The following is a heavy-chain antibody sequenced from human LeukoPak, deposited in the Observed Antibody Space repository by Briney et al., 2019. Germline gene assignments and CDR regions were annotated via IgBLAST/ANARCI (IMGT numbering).Heavy chain of an antibody. CDR2: ISSGSTYT. CDR1: GFNFSAYS. Sequence: GGSLRLSCAASGFNFSAYSMNWVRQAPGKGLEWVSSISSGSTYTYYADSVKGRFTISRDNAKNSLYLQMNSLRAEDTAVYYCARDGSGVWLRCWGQGTLVTVSS. J-gene: IGHJ4*02. CDR3: ARDGSGVWLRC. D-gene: IGHD3-10*01. V-gene: IGHV3-21*01.